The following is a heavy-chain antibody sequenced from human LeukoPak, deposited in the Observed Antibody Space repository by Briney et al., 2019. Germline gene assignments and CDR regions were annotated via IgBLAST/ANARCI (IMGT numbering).Heavy chain of an antibody. CDR1: GRSISSGTYY. CDR2: IYYSGST. Sequence: TSETLSLTCTVSGRSISSGTYYWGWIRQPPGKGLEWIGTIYYSGSTFYNPSLKSRVTISVDTSKNQFSLKLSSVTAADTAVYYCARHYPTPLVRHNWFDPWGQGTLVTVSS. V-gene: IGHV4-39*01. CDR3: ARHYPTPLVRHNWFDP. J-gene: IGHJ5*02.